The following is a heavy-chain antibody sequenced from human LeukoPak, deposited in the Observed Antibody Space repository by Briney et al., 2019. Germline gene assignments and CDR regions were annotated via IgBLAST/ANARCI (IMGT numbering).Heavy chain of an antibody. J-gene: IGHJ6*03. D-gene: IGHD2-2*01. V-gene: IGHV5-51*01. Sequence: GESLKISCKGSGYSFTSYWIGWVRQMPGKGLEWMGIIYPGDSDTRYSPSFQGQVTISADRSISTAYLQWSSLKASDTAMYYCARHDRTSYAPYYYNYMDVWGKGTTVTVS. CDR1: GYSFTSYW. CDR3: ARHDRTSYAPYYYNYMDV. CDR2: IYPGDSDT.